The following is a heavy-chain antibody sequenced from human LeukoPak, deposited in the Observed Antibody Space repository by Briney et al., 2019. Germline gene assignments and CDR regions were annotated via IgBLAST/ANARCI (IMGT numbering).Heavy chain of an antibody. V-gene: IGHV1-8*01. CDR2: INPNSGYT. Sequence: ASVKVSCKASRYTFTTYDINWVRQATGQGLEWMGWINPNSGYTGYAQKFQGRITMTRSTSINTAYMDLSSLRSEDTAVYYCARGNRLYSTSWSSLPFDIWGQGTMVTVSS. CDR1: RYTFTTYD. J-gene: IGHJ3*02. CDR3: ARGNRLYSTSWSSLPFDI. D-gene: IGHD6-13*01.